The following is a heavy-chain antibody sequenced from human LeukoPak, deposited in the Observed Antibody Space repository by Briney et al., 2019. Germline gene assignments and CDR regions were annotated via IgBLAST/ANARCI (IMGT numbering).Heavy chain of an antibody. J-gene: IGHJ3*02. CDR3: ARVKSYYYGSGSYFQTPDAFNI. Sequence: ASVKVSCKASGYTFTRYYMHWVRQAPGQGLEWMGIINPSGGSTSYAQKFQGRVTMTRDTSTSTVYMELSSLRSEDTAVYYCARVKSYYYGSGSYFQTPDAFNIWGQGTLVTVSS. CDR2: INPSGGST. D-gene: IGHD3-10*01. V-gene: IGHV1-46*01. CDR1: GYTFTRYY.